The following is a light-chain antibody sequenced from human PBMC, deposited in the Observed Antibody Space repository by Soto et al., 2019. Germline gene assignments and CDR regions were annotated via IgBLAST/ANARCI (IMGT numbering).Light chain of an antibody. J-gene: IGKJ2*02. Sequence: EIAMTQSPATLSVSPGEGATLSCRASQSVGSRVAWYQQKPGQPPRLLIHDASTRATGVPARFSGSGSGTHFTLTITSLQSEDFAVYYCQQYLDWRTFGQGTKIEIK. CDR3: QQYLDWRT. CDR1: QSVGSR. V-gene: IGKV3-15*01. CDR2: DAS.